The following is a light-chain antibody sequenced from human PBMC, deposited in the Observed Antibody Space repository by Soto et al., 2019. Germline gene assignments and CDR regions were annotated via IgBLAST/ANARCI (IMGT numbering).Light chain of an antibody. J-gene: IGLJ1*01. CDR1: SSDVGGYNS. CDR3: SSFTSSMTNV. V-gene: IGLV2-14*03. CDR2: DVG. Sequence: QSALTQPASVSGSPGESITISCTGTSSDVGGYNSVSWYQHHPGKAPKLILDDVGGPPSGVSYRLSGSKCGNTASLTVSRLHAAYEADDFCSSFTSSMTNVFGRGTKLTVL.